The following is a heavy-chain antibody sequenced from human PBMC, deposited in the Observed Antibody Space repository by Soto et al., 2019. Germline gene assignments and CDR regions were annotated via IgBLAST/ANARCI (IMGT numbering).Heavy chain of an antibody. CDR3: ARQIYDSDTGPNFQYYFDS. CDR1: GYSFAGYW. Sequence: GESLKISCKGSGYSFAGYWITWVRQKPGKGLEWMGRIDPSDSQTYYSPSFRGHVTISATKAITTVFLQWSSLRASDTAMYYCARQIYDSDTGPNFQYYFDSWGQGTPVTVSS. J-gene: IGHJ4*02. D-gene: IGHD3-22*01. CDR2: IDPSDSQT. V-gene: IGHV5-10-1*01.